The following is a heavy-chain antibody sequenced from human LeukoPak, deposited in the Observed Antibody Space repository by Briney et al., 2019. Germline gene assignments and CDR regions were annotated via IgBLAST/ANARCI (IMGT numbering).Heavy chain of an antibody. D-gene: IGHD2-21*01. J-gene: IGHJ1*01. CDR3: ATLFTIYSASLRAFQH. CDR1: GGSISSSSYY. V-gene: IGHV4-39*01. CDR2: IYYSGST. Sequence: SETLSLTCTVSGGSISSSSYYWGWIRQPPGKGREGIVSIYYSGSTYYNPSLKSRITISVDTSKNQFSLKLSSATAADKAVYYCATLFTIYSASLRAFQHWGQGTLVTASS.